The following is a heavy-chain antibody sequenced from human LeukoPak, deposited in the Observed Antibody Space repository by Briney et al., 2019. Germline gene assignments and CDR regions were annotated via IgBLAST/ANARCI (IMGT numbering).Heavy chain of an antibody. J-gene: IGHJ4*02. CDR1: GFRFGDYW. CDR3: ARVGAWALQWFFEY. D-gene: IGHD3-10*01. CDR2: IKQDGAEK. Sequence: GGSLRLSCAASGFRFGDYWMTWARHIPGKGLEWVANIKQDGAEKHYAESVEGRFIISRDNAKNSLYLEMDSLKVEDTAVYYCARVGAWALQWFFEYWGQGTLVTVSS. V-gene: IGHV3-7*01.